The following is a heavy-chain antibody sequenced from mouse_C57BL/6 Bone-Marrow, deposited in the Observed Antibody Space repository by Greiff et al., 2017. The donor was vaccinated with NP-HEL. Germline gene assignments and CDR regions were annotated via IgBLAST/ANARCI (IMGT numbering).Heavy chain of an antibody. J-gene: IGHJ1*03. D-gene: IGHD1-1*01. CDR1: GYTFTSYW. CDR2: INPSNGGT. CDR3: ARGGYGSSYWYFDV. V-gene: IGHV1-53*01. Sequence: VQLQQPGTELVKPGASVKLSCKASGYTFTSYWMHWVKQRPGQGLEWIGNINPSNGGTNYNEKFKSKATLTVEKSSSTAYMQLSSLTSEDSAVYYCARGGYGSSYWYFDVWGTGTTVTVSS.